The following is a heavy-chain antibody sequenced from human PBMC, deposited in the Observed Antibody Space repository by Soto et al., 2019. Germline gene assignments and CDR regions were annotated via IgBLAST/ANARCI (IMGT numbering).Heavy chain of an antibody. CDR3: ARDIAVYGSGTPGP. D-gene: IGHD3-10*01. Sequence: ASGKASCKASGYTFTSYGISWVRQAPEQGLESMGWISAYNGTTNYAQKLQGRVTMTTYTSTSTAYMELRSLRSDDTAVYYCARDIAVYGSGTPGPRGQGTLVTVSS. CDR1: GYTFTSYG. CDR2: ISAYNGTT. J-gene: IGHJ5*02. V-gene: IGHV1-18*01.